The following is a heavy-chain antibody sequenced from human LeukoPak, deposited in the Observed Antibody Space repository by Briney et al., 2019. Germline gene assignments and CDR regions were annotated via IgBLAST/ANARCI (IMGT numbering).Heavy chain of an antibody. CDR3: ARALGDAFDI. Sequence: GGSLRLSCAASGFTVSSNYMSWVRQAPGKGMEWVSVIYSGDSTFYADSVKGRFTISRDNSKTTLYLQMNSLRAEDTAVYYCARALGDAFDIWGQGTMVTVSS. J-gene: IGHJ3*02. CDR2: IYSGDST. D-gene: IGHD3-16*01. CDR1: GFTVSSNY. V-gene: IGHV3-53*01.